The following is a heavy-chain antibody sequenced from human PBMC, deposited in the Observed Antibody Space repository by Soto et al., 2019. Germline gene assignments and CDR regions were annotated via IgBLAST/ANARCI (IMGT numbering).Heavy chain of an antibody. CDR3: ARESEDLTSNFDY. J-gene: IGHJ4*02. CDR1: GFTFTGYS. CDR2: ISSTTNYI. V-gene: IGHV3-21*01. Sequence: GGSLRLSCAASGFTFTGYSMNWVRQAPGKGLEWVSSISSTTNYIYYADSMKGRFTVSRDNAKNSVYLDMNSLSAEDTAVYYCARESEDLTSNFDYWGQGTLVTVSS.